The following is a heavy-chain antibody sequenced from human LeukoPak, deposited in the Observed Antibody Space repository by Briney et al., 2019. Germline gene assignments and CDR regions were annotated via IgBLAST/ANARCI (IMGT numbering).Heavy chain of an antibody. V-gene: IGHV3-23*01. J-gene: IGHJ6*03. CDR1: GFTFSAYA. Sequence: GGSLRLSCAASGFTFSAYAMSWVRQAPGKGLEWVSDISGSGVRTYYADSVKGRITISRDNSKNSLYLQMNSLRAEDTALYYCARHPQEYSSSSWEDYYYYYMDVWGKGTTVTVSS. CDR2: ISGSGVRT. CDR3: ARHPQEYSSSSWEDYYYYYMDV. D-gene: IGHD6-6*01.